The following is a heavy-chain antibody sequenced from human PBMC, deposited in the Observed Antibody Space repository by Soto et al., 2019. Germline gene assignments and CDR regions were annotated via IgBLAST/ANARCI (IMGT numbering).Heavy chain of an antibody. V-gene: IGHV4-31*03. CDR3: ARDRGSGYSPFDY. Sequence: SETLSLTCTVSGGSISSGGYYWSWIRQHPGKGLERIGYIYYSGSTYYNPSLKSRVTISVDTSKNQFSLKLSSVTAADTAVYYCARDRGSGYSPFDYWGQGTLVTVSS. D-gene: IGHD3-22*01. CDR1: GGSISSGGYY. J-gene: IGHJ4*02. CDR2: IYYSGST.